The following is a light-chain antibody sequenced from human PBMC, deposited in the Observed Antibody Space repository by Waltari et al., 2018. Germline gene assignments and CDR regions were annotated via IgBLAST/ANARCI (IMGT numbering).Light chain of an antibody. CDR1: RELSSYA. CDR2: VNSDATH. Sequence: QRVLTQSPSDCASLGAPVKPTCTPSRELSSYAVVWKQPQPEKGPLYLMKVNSDATHTKGDGIPDRFSGSSSGAERYLTLSSLQSDDEADYYCPTWGTGVQWVFGGGSKVTVL. V-gene: IGLV4-69*01. J-gene: IGLJ3*02. CDR3: PTWGTGVQWV.